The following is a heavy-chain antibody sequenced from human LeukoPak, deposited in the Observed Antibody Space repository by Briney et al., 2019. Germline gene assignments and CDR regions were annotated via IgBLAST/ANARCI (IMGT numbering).Heavy chain of an antibody. J-gene: IGHJ1*01. CDR3: ARGPGPDSWTAEYFQH. CDR2: MNPHRGDT. CDR1: GYSFSNYD. Sequence: ASVKVSCKPSGYSFSNYDINWVRLRQAFGQGPEWMGWMNPHRGDTGSPERFRGRISMTWDTSTSTAYLEVTDLTSDDTAVYYCARGPGPDSWTAEYFQHWGQGTLVTVSS. D-gene: IGHD6-13*01. V-gene: IGHV1-8*02.